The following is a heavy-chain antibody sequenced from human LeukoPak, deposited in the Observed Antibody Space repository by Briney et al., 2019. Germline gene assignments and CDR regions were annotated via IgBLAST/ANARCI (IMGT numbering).Heavy chain of an antibody. CDR3: ARVGYYYGSGSESYNWFDP. V-gene: IGHV4-39*07. D-gene: IGHD3-10*01. CDR1: GGSISSSSYY. CDR2: IYYSGST. J-gene: IGHJ5*02. Sequence: PSETLSLTCTVSGGSISSSSYYWGWIRQPPGKGLEWIGSIYYSGSTYYNPSLKSRVTISVDTSKNQFSLKLSSVTAADTAVYYCARVGYYYGSGSESYNWFDPWGQGTLVTVSS.